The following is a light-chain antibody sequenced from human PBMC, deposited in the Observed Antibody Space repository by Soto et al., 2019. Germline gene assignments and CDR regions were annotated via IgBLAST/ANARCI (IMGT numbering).Light chain of an antibody. J-gene: IGKJ5*01. CDR3: QQSGSSPPVT. CDR1: QSVSSHY. V-gene: IGKV3-20*01. CDR2: GAS. Sequence: EIVLTQSPGTLSLSPGERGTLSCRASQSVSSHYVAWYQQKPGQAPRLLIYGASNRATGVPDRFSGSGSGTDFTLTISRLEPEDFAVYYCQQSGSSPPVTFGQGTRLEMK.